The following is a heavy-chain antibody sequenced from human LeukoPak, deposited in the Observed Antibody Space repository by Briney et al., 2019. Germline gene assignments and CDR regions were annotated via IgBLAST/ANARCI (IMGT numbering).Heavy chain of an antibody. CDR2: TIPIFGTA. J-gene: IGHJ5*02. Sequence: ASVKVSCKASGGTFNSYAISWVRQAPGQGLEWMGRTIPIFGTANYAQKFQGRVTITTDESTSTAYMELSSLRSEDTAVYYCARGYVGATEYWFDPWGQGTLVTVSS. V-gene: IGHV1-69*05. CDR3: ARGYVGATEYWFDP. CDR1: GGTFNSYA. D-gene: IGHD1-26*01.